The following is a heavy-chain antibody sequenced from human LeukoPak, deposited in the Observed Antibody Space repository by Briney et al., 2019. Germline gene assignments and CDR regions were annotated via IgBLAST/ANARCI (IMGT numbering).Heavy chain of an antibody. Sequence: AGGSLRLSCAASGFTFSSYSMTWVRQAPGKGLEWVSSISSSNSYIYYADSVKGRFTISRDNAKNSLYLQMNSLRAEDTAVYYCARVQKGPDYWGQGTLVTVSS. J-gene: IGHJ4*02. V-gene: IGHV3-21*01. CDR1: GFTFSSYS. CDR3: ARVQKGPDY. CDR2: ISSSNSYI.